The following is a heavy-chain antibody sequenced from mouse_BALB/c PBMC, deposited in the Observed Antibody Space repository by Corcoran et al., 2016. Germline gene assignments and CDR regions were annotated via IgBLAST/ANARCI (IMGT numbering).Heavy chain of an antibody. V-gene: IGHV1-22*01. J-gene: IGHJ4*01. CDR2: INPNNGGT. CDR3: AGSCGYCAMDY. CDR1: VYTLTGNT. Sequence: EVQLQQSGPQLVKPGALVKISSKSSVYTLTGNTIHWGKQNHGKGLEWILCINPNNGGTNYNEKFKGKATMTVDKSSSTAYMELRSLTSEDSAVYYCAGSCGYCAMDYWGQGTSVTVSS.